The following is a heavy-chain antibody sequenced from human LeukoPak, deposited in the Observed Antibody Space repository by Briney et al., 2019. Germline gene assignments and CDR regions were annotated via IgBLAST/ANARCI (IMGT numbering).Heavy chain of an antibody. CDR2: VSPTSGNT. V-gene: IGHV1-8*01. CDR3: ARVLARGRGALKERLLCNNVYYDMDV. J-gene: IGHJ6*02. CDR1: GYTFNMYD. Sequence: ASVRVSCKASGYTFNMYDINWVRQTTGQGLEGMGWVSPTSGNTHYAQNFQGRVTMTWNSSITTAYMELSSPRSEDTAVFYCARVLARGRGALKERLLCNNVYYDMDVWGQGTTVTVSS. D-gene: IGHD1-26*01.